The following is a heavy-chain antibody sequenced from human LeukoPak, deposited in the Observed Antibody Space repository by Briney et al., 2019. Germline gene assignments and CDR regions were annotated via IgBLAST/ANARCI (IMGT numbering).Heavy chain of an antibody. CDR1: GGSISSGSYH. CDR3: ARDYGSGIFDY. Sequence: PSQTLSLTCTVSGGSISSGSYHWSWIRQPAGKGLEGIGRIYTSGSTNYNPSLKSRVTISVDTSKNQFSLKLSSVTAADTAVYYGARDYGSGIFDYWGQVTLVTVSS. J-gene: IGHJ4*02. D-gene: IGHD1-26*01. CDR2: IYTSGST. V-gene: IGHV4-61*02.